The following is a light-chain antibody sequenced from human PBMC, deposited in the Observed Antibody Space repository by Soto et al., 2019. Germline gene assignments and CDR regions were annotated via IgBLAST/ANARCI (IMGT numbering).Light chain of an antibody. J-gene: IGKJ3*01. V-gene: IGKV3-11*01. Sequence: EIVLTQSPATLSLSPGERATLSCRASQNINSYLAWYQQKPGQAPRLLIYATSNRATGIPARFSGSGSGTDCTLSISSLAPEDFAVYYCQQRSSWPFTFGPGTKVDIK. CDR3: QQRSSWPFT. CDR1: QNINSY. CDR2: ATS.